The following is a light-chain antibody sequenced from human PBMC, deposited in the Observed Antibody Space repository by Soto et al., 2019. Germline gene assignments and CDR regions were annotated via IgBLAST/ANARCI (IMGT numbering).Light chain of an antibody. J-gene: IGKJ1*01. CDR3: QQYYSYPPT. Sequence: IRMTQSPSSFSASTGSRVTITCPASQGISSYLAWYQQKPGKAPKLLIYAASTLQSGVPSRFSGSGSGTDFTLTISCLQSEDFATYYCQQYYSYPPTFGQGTKVEIK. CDR2: AAS. V-gene: IGKV1-8*01. CDR1: QGISSY.